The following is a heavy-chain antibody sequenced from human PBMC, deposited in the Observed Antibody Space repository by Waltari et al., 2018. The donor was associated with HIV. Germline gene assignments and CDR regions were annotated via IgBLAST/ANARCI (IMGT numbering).Heavy chain of an antibody. Sequence: QVQLQESGPGLVKPSETLSLTCTVSGGSISSYYWGWIRQPPGKGLEWIGYIYYSGSTNYNPSLKSRVTISVDTSKNQFSRRLSSVTAADTAVYYCARVPYDSSGLDAFDIWGQGTMDTVSS. CDR3: ARVPYDSSGLDAFDI. V-gene: IGHV4-59*01. CDR1: GGSISSYY. CDR2: IYYSGST. D-gene: IGHD3-22*01. J-gene: IGHJ3*02.